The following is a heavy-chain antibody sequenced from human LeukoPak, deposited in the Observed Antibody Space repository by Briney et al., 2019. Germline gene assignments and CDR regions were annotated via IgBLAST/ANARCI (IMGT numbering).Heavy chain of an antibody. CDR2: IIPILGIA. Sequence: ASVTVSCKASGGTFSSYAISWVRQAPGQGLEWMGRIIPILGIANYAQKFQGRVTITADKSTSTAYMERSSLRSEDKAVYYCARAGDVSGSTDYWGQGTLVTVSS. V-gene: IGHV1-69*10. CDR1: GGTFSSYA. CDR3: ARAGDVSGSTDY. D-gene: IGHD7-27*01. J-gene: IGHJ4*02.